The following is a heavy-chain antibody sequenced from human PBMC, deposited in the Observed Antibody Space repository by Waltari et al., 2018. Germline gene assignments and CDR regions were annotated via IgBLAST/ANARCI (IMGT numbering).Heavy chain of an antibody. D-gene: IGHD1-26*01. CDR2: INHSGST. Sequence: QVQLQQWGAGLLKPSETLSLTCAVYGGSFSGYYWSWVRQPPGKGLEWIGEINHSGSTNYNPSLKSRVTISVDTSKNQFSLKLSSVTAADTAVYYCARHRRWELRGFDPWGQGTLVTVSS. CDR1: GGSFSGYY. J-gene: IGHJ5*02. V-gene: IGHV4-34*01. CDR3: ARHRRWELRGFDP.